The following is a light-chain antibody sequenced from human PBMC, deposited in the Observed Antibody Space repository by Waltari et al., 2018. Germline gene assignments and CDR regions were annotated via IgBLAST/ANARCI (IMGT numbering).Light chain of an antibody. CDR1: QLVDNF. V-gene: IGKV1-39*01. CDR3: QQSYTTPYT. J-gene: IGKJ2*01. Sequence: DIQMTQSPSSLSVSVGARVTIPCRASQLVDNFLNWYQQKPGQAPSLLIYAASSLQSGVPSRFSGRGSGTDFTLTISSLQPEDFATYYCQQSYTTPYTFGQGTRLDIK. CDR2: AAS.